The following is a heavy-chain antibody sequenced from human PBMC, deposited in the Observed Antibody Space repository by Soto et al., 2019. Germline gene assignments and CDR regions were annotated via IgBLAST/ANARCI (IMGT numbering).Heavy chain of an antibody. CDR3: ARKKVGTIFGVVTNDRGGYYYGMDV. Sequence: SVKVSCKASGGTFSSYAISWVRQAPGQGLEWMGEIIPIFGTANYAQKFQGRVTITADESTSTAYMELSSLRSEDTAVYYCARKKVGTIFGVVTNDRGGYYYGMDVWGQGTTVTVSS. CDR2: IIPIFGTA. J-gene: IGHJ6*02. D-gene: IGHD3-3*01. V-gene: IGHV1-69*13. CDR1: GGTFSSYA.